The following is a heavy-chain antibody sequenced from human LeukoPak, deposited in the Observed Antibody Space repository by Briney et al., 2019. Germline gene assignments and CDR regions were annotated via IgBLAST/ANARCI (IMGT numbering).Heavy chain of an antibody. D-gene: IGHD2/OR15-2a*01. CDR2: IYTSGST. J-gene: IGHJ4*02. Sequence: SGTLSLTCTVSGGSISSYYWSWARQPPGKGLEWIGYIYTSGSTNYNPSLKSRVTISVDTSKNQFSLKLSSVTAADTAVYYCARHGSSMAIFDYWGQETLVTVSS. CDR1: GGSISSYY. CDR3: ARHGSSMAIFDY. V-gene: IGHV4-4*09.